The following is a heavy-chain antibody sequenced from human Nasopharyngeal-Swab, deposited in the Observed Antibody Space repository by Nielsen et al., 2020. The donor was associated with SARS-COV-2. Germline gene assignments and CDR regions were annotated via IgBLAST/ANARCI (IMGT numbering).Heavy chain of an antibody. D-gene: IGHD3-9*01. CDR2: ISYDGSNK. J-gene: IGHJ4*02. CDR3: AKAFQEPPLRYFDI. Sequence: SLKISCAASGFTFSSYGMHWVRQAPGKGLEWVAVISYDGSNKYHADPVKGRFTISRDNSKNTLYLQMNSLRAEDTAVYYCAKAFQEPPLRYFDIWGQGTLVTVSS. CDR1: GFTFSSYG. V-gene: IGHV3-30*18.